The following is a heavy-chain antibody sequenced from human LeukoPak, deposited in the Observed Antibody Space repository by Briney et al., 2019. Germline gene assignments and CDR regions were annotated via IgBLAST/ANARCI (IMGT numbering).Heavy chain of an antibody. CDR2: ISGSGGII. D-gene: IGHD4-17*01. J-gene: IGHJ4*02. Sequence: PGGSLRLSCAASGFTFSSFGMSRVRQAPGKGLEWVSTISGSGGIIDYADSVKGRFTFSRDNSRNMVYLQMNSLRAEDTAVYYCAKDLPDYGDYIEGYWGQGTLVTVSS. CDR1: GFTFSSFG. CDR3: AKDLPDYGDYIEGY. V-gene: IGHV3-23*01.